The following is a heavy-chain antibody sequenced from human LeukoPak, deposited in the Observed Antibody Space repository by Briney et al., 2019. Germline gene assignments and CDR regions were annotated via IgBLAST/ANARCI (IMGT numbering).Heavy chain of an antibody. J-gene: IGHJ6*04. D-gene: IGHD6-19*01. V-gene: IGHV3-48*03. CDR2: ISSSGSTI. Sequence: PGGSLRFSCAASGFTFSSYEMNWLRQAPGKGLEWVSYISSSGSTIYYADSVKGRFTISRDNAKNSLYLQMNSLRAEDTAVYYCAMTISSGWYGDYWGKGTTVTVSS. CDR3: AMTISSGWYGDY. CDR1: GFTFSSYE.